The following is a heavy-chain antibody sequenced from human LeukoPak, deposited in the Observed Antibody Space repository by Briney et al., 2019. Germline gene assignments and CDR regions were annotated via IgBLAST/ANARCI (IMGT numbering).Heavy chain of an antibody. CDR2: IYTSGST. Sequence: SETLSLTCAVYGGSFSGYYWSWIRQPAGKGLEWIGRIYTSGSTNYNPSLKSRVTISVDTSKNQFSLKLSSVTAADTAVYYCARTGNSGSYFPYYYYMDVWGKGTTVTISS. CDR1: GGSFSGYY. D-gene: IGHD1-26*01. V-gene: IGHV4-59*10. J-gene: IGHJ6*03. CDR3: ARTGNSGSYFPYYYYMDV.